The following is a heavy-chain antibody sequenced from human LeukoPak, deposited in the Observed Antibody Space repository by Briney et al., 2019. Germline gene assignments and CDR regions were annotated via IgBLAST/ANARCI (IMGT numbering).Heavy chain of an antibody. D-gene: IGHD2-8*01. V-gene: IGHV4-4*07. CDR2: IYTSGST. J-gene: IGHJ4*02. CDR3: ARERSCTNGVCYPGYFDY. Sequence: SETLSLTCTVSGGSISSYYWSWIRQPAGKGLEWIGRIYTSGSTNYNPSLKSRVTMSVDTSKNQFSLKLSSVTAADTAVYYCARERSCTNGVCYPGYFDYWGQGTLVTVSS. CDR1: GGSISSYY.